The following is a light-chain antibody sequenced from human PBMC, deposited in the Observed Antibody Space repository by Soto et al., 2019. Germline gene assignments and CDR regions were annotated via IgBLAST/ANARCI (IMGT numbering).Light chain of an antibody. CDR1: QSLLHSNGYNY. Sequence: DIVMTQSPLSLPVTPGEPASISCRSSQSLLHSNGYNYFDWYLQKPGQSPQLLIYLGSNRASGVPDRFSGSGSGTDFTLKISRVEAEDVGFYYCMQSIQLPVTFGGGTKVDIK. CDR2: LGS. J-gene: IGKJ4*01. V-gene: IGKV2-28*01. CDR3: MQSIQLPVT.